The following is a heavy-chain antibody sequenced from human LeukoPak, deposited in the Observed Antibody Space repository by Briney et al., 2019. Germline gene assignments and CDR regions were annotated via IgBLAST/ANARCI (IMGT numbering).Heavy chain of an antibody. CDR1: GFTFNSYA. CDR3: ARDGRNYYDRSGYYSALAN. D-gene: IGHD3-22*01. CDR2: ISYDGSNK. V-gene: IGHV3-30-3*01. J-gene: IGHJ4*02. Sequence: GGSLRLSCAASGFTFNSYAMHWVRQAPGRGLEWVAVISYDGSNKYYADSVKGRFTISRDNSKNTLYLQMNSLRADDTAVYYCARDGRNYYDRSGYYSALANWGQGTLVTVSS.